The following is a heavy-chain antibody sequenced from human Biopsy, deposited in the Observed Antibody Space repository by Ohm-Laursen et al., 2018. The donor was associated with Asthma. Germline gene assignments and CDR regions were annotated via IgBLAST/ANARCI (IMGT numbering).Heavy chain of an antibody. D-gene: IGHD2-2*01. CDR3: ARAGQCSSTSCYNPGWFDP. CDR2: SNHSGST. Sequence: GTLSLTCAVYGGSFSGYYWSWICQPPGQGLEWIGESNHSGSTNYNPSLKSRVTISVDTSKNQFSLKLSSVTAADTAVYYCARAGQCSSTSCYNPGWFDPWGQGTLVTVSA. V-gene: IGHV4-34*01. CDR1: GGSFSGYY. J-gene: IGHJ5*02.